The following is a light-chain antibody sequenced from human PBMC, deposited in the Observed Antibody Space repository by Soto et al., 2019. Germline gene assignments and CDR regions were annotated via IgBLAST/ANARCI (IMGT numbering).Light chain of an antibody. CDR3: QQFIAYPPLT. J-gene: IGKJ4*01. CDR1: QGISSA. Sequence: IQMTQSPSSLSASVGDRFTITFRASQGISSALAWYQQTPGKAPKLLIYDASSLESGVPLRFSGSGSGTDFTLTISSLQPEDFATYYCQQFIAYPPLTFGGGTKVDIK. V-gene: IGKV1-13*02. CDR2: DAS.